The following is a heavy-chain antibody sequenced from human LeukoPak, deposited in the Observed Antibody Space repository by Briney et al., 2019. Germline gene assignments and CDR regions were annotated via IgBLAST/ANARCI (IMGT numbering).Heavy chain of an antibody. CDR2: TSNSDYP. CDR3: AREPTQPLRFGEFHPFDT. D-gene: IGHD3-10*01. J-gene: IGHJ4*02. V-gene: IGHV4-31*03. Sequence: PSETLSLTCTVSGGSIRTSEDHWTWIRQHPGKGLEWIGYTSNSDYPDSNPSLKSRVTISLDTSKNQFSLKLRSVTAADTAVYYCAREPTQPLRFGEFHPFDTWGQGTQVTVTS. CDR1: GGSIRTSEDH.